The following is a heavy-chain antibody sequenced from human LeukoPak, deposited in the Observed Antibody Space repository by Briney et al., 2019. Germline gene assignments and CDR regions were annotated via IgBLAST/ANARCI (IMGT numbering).Heavy chain of an antibody. J-gene: IGHJ3*02. V-gene: IGHV4-59*12. CDR3: ARDRLWFGEFGAFDI. CDR2: IYYSGST. CDR1: GGSISSYY. D-gene: IGHD3-10*01. Sequence: SETLSLTCTVSGGSISSYYWSWIRQPPGKGLEWIGYIYYSGSTNYNPSLKSRVTISVDKSKNQFSLKLSSVTAADTAVYYCARDRLWFGEFGAFDIWGQGTMVTVSS.